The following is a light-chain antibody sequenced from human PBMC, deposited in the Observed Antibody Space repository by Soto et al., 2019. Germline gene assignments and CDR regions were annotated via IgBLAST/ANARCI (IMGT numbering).Light chain of an antibody. Sequence: DLQMTQSPSTLSAYVVARVTITRRASQSIRTWLAWYQQKPGKAPRLLMYQASSLKSGVPSRFSGSGSETDFTLTITSLQPDDTATYFCQKYSTYLWTFGKGNKVAI. CDR2: QAS. CDR3: QKYSTYLWT. J-gene: IGKJ1*01. CDR1: QSIRTW. V-gene: IGKV1-5*03.